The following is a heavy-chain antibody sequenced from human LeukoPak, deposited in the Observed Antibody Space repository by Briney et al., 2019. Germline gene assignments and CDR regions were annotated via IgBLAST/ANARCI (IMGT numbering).Heavy chain of an antibody. Sequence: GGSLRLSCAASGFTVSSNYMNWVRQAPGKGLEWVANIKQDGSEKYYVDSVKGRFTISRDNAKNSLYLQVNSLRVEDTAVYYCATANWGLNFWGQGTLVTVSS. D-gene: IGHD7-27*01. CDR2: IKQDGSEK. V-gene: IGHV3-7*03. CDR1: GFTVSSNY. J-gene: IGHJ4*02. CDR3: ATANWGLNF.